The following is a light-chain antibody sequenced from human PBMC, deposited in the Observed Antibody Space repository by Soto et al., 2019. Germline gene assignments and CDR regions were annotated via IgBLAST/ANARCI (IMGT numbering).Light chain of an antibody. CDR3: QQLNSYPIT. CDR1: QGISSY. CDR2: AAS. Sequence: IEMTQYTSTLSGSVGDRVTITCRASQGISSYLAWYQQKPGKAPKLLIYAASTLQSGVPSRFSGSGSGTEFTLTISRLQPEDFATYYCQQLNSYPITFGHGTRLAIK. J-gene: IGKJ5*01. V-gene: IGKV1-9*01.